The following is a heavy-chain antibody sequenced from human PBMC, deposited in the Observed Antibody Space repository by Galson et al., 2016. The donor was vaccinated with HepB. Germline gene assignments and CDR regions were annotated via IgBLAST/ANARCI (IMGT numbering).Heavy chain of an antibody. J-gene: IGHJ5*02. Sequence: SVKVSCKASGGTFSNYAITWMRQAPGQGLEWMGGIIPIFGTVRYAQKFRGRVTITADESTSTAYMELSSLRSEDTAVYFCARGNRYCTSTDCSSPGTWWSDPWGQGTLVTVSS. V-gene: IGHV1-69*13. CDR3: ARGNRYCTSTDCSSPGTWWSDP. CDR2: IIPIFGTV. CDR1: GGTFSNYA. D-gene: IGHD2-2*01.